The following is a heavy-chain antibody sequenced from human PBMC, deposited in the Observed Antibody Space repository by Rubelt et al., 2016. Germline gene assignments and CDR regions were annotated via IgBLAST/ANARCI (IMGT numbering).Heavy chain of an antibody. Sequence: GKGLEWVSAISGGGASTYYADSVKGRFTISRDNSKNTLYLQMNSLRAEDTAVYYCAKSPYYDSSGYYFVYGMDVWGQGTTVTVSS. D-gene: IGHD3-22*01. J-gene: IGHJ6*02. CDR2: ISGGGAST. V-gene: IGHV3-23*01. CDR3: AKSPYYDSSGYYFVYGMDV.